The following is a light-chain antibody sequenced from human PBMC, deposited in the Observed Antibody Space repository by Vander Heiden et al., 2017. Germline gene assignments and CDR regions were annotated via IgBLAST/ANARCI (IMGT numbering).Light chain of an antibody. V-gene: IGLV2-14*01. Sequence: QSALTQPASVSGSPGPSITISCTATSSDVGGYNYVSWYQQHPGKAPKLMIYDVSNRPSGVSNRFSGSKSGNTASLTISGLQAEDEADYYCSSYTSSSTYVFGTGTKVTVL. CDR2: DVS. CDR3: SSYTSSSTYV. J-gene: IGLJ1*01. CDR1: SSDVGGYNY.